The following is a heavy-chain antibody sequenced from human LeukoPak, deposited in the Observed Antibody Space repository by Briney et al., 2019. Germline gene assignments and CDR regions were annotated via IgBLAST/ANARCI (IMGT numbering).Heavy chain of an antibody. Sequence: SETLSLTCTVSGGSVSSGSYYWSWIRQPPGKGLEWIGYIYYSGSTNYNPSLKSRVTISVDTSKNQFSLKLSSVTAADTAVYYCAREFGHSSSWPFDYWGQGTLVTVSS. CDR1: GGSVSSGSYY. V-gene: IGHV4-61*01. CDR2: IYYSGST. J-gene: IGHJ4*02. CDR3: AREFGHSSSWPFDY. D-gene: IGHD6-13*01.